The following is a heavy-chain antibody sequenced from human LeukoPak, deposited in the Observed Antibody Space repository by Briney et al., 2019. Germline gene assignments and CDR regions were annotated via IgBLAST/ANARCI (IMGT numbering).Heavy chain of an antibody. V-gene: IGHV3-53*01. J-gene: IGHJ4*02. CDR1: EFSVSNYY. Sequence: GGSLRLSCAASEFSVSNYYVTWVRQAPGKGLEWLSGIYKSGSTFYTDAVKGRFTISRDNSKNTLYLQMNNVGPEDTAMYYCARSTAHWGQGTQVIVSS. CDR3: ARSTAH. CDR2: IYKSGST.